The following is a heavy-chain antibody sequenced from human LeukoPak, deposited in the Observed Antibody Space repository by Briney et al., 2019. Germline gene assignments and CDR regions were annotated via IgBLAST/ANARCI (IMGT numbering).Heavy chain of an antibody. D-gene: IGHD2-2*01. CDR2: IYGNGRT. CDR3: ARDEGTSSNP. J-gene: IGHJ5*02. Sequence: SETLSLTCTVSGGSISTYDWSWIRQPAGKGLEWIGHIYGNGRTNYNPSLKSRVTMSLDTSRNQFSLNLTSVTAADTAVYYCARDEGTSSNPWSQGTLFTVSS. CDR1: GGSISTYD. V-gene: IGHV4-4*07.